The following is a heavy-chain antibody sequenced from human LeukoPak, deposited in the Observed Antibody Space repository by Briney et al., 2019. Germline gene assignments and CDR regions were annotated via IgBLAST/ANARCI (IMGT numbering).Heavy chain of an antibody. J-gene: IGHJ4*02. Sequence: GGSLRLSCAASGFTFSSYGMHWVRQAPGKGLEWVAFIRYDGSNKYYADSVKGRFTISRDNSKNTLYLQMNSLRAEDTAVYYCAKDSYKRSYPFDYWGQGTLVTVSS. CDR3: AKDSYKRSYPFDY. V-gene: IGHV3-30*02. CDR2: IRYDGSNK. D-gene: IGHD1-26*01. CDR1: GFTFSSYG.